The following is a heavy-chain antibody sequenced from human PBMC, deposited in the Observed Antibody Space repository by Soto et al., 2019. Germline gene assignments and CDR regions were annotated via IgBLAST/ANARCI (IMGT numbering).Heavy chain of an antibody. CDR3: AREYSSSRYFDY. CDR1: GITFSSYW. V-gene: IGHV3-74*01. CDR2: INTDGSST. Sequence: EVQLVESGGGLIQPGGSLRLSCAASGITFSSYWMHWVRQAPGKGLVWVSRINTDGSSTSYADSVKGRFTISRDNAKNTLYLQMNSLRAEDTAVYYCAREYSSSRYFDYWGQGTLVTVSS. J-gene: IGHJ4*02. D-gene: IGHD6-13*01.